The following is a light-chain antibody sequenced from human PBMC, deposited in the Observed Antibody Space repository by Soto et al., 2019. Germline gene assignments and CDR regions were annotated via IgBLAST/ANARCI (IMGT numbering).Light chain of an antibody. J-gene: IGKJ5*01. CDR2: GAS. CDR3: QQYTNWPPNT. V-gene: IGKV3-15*01. Sequence: EIVLTQSPGTLSLSPGERATLSCRAIQGVSSSYLAWYQQKPGQAPRLLIYGASTRATGVPARFSGRGSGTEFTLTISSLQSEDFAVYYCQQYTNWPPNTFGQGTRLEIK. CDR1: QGVSSSY.